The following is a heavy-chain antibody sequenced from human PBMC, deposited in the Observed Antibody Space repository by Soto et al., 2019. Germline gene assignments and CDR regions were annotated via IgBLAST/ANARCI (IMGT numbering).Heavy chain of an antibody. CDR1: GYTFSSYA. CDR3: ARRQASGYALDYYYGMDV. V-gene: IGHV1-69*13. D-gene: IGHD3-3*01. J-gene: IGHJ6*02. CDR2: IIPISGTA. Sequence: RASVKVSCKASGYTFSSYAISWVRQAPGQGLEWMGGIIPISGTANYAQKFQGRVTITADESTSTAYMELSSLRSEDTAVYYCARRQASGYALDYYYGMDVWGQGTTVTVSS.